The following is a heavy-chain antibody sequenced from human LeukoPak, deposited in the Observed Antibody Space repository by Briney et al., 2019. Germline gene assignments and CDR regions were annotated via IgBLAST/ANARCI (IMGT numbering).Heavy chain of an antibody. D-gene: IGHD4-17*01. Sequence: GGSLRLSCAASGFAVSNKFMYWVRQAPGKGLEWVSYISSSGSTIYYADSVKGRFTISRDNAKNSLYLQMNSLRAEDTAVYYCARTYGDYFDYWGQGTLVTVSS. CDR3: ARTYGDYFDY. CDR2: ISSSGSTI. J-gene: IGHJ4*02. V-gene: IGHV3-11*01. CDR1: GFAVSNKF.